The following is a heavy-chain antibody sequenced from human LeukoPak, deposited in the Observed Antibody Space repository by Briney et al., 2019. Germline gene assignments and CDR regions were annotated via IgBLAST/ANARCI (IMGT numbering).Heavy chain of an antibody. D-gene: IGHD3-22*01. CDR2: VSNYNGRT. CDR1: GYTFISYG. Sequence: ASVKVSCKASGYTFISYGISWARQAPGQGLEWMGWVSNYNGRTHYAQNIQGRVTMTTDTSMSTAYMELRSLKSDDTAVYYCARDYYESSGYNFDVFDIWGQGTMVTVSS. CDR3: ARDYYESSGYNFDVFDI. J-gene: IGHJ3*02. V-gene: IGHV1-18*01.